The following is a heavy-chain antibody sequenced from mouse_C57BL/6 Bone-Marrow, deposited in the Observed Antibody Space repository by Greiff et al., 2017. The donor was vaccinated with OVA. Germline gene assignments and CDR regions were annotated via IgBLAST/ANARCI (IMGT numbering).Heavy chain of an antibody. CDR3: AREGAYDGYPFAY. D-gene: IGHD2-3*01. Sequence: EVQLQQSGPVLVKPGASVKMSCKASGYTFTDYYMNWVKQSHGKSLEWIGVINPYNGGTSYNQKFKGKATMTVDKSSRTAYMELNSLTSEDSAVYYGAREGAYDGYPFAYWGQGTLVTVSA. V-gene: IGHV1-19*01. J-gene: IGHJ3*01. CDR1: GYTFTDYY. CDR2: INPYNGGT.